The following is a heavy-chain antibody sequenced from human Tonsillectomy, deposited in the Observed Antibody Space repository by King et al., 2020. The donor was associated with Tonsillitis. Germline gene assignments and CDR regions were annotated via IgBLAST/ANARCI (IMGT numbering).Heavy chain of an antibody. D-gene: IGHD3-10*01. J-gene: IGHJ4*02. CDR1: GFDLKDSY. CDR2: ITTTRSYT. CDR3: ARQNGVQWFVASNYHFES. Sequence: VQLVESGGGLVKPGGSLRLLCAASGFDLKDSYVAWIRQAPGKGLEWISYVGRFITTTRSYTSYVDSVKGRFTISKDYAKNSVFLQMNSLRVEDTAVYYCARQNGVQWFVASNYHFESWGPGTLVTVSS. V-gene: IGHV3-11*06.